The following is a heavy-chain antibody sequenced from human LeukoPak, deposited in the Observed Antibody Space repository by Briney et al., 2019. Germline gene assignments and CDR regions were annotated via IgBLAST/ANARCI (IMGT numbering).Heavy chain of an antibody. J-gene: IGHJ4*02. CDR1: GYSFTNYW. Sequence: GESLKISCKASGYSFTNYWIGWVRQMPGKGLEWMGVTYPGDSDTTYSPSFQGQVTISADKSISTAYLQWSSLKASDTAMYYCARRSGYIHGTDYWGQGTLVTVSS. V-gene: IGHV5-51*01. CDR2: TYPGDSDT. D-gene: IGHD5-18*01. CDR3: ARRSGYIHGTDY.